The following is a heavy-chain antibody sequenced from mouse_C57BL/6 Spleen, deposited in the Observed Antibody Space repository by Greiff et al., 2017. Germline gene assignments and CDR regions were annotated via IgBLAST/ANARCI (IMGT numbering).Heavy chain of an antibody. CDR2: ISNGGGGT. CDR1: GFTFSDSY. Sequence: EVKLVESGGGLVQPGGSLKLSCAASGFTFSDSYMYWVRQTPGKRLEWVAYISNGGGGTYYPDTVKGRFTIPRDNAKNTLYLQISRLKSADTSMFYCCGRGDGSSSYLAYWGQGTLLTVSA. V-gene: IGHV5-12*01. D-gene: IGHD1-1*01. J-gene: IGHJ3*01. CDR3: CGRGDGSSSYLAY.